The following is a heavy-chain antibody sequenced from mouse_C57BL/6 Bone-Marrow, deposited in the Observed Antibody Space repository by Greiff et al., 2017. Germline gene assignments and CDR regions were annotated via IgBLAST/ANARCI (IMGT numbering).Heavy chain of an antibody. CDR3: AKNRDYGSSYWYFDV. CDR1: GFSLTSYG. V-gene: IGHV2-5*01. Sequence: QVQLQQSGPGLVQPSQSLSITCTVSGFSLTSYGVHWVRQSPGKGLEWLGVIWRGGSTDYNAAFMSRLSLNKDNSKSQVVFKMNSLQADDTAIYYCAKNRDYGSSYWYFDVWGTGTTVTVSS. J-gene: IGHJ1*03. D-gene: IGHD1-1*01. CDR2: IWRGGST.